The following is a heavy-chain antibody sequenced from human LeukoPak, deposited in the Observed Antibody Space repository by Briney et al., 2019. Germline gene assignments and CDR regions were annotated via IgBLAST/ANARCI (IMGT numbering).Heavy chain of an antibody. CDR1: GGSVNSTSYY. J-gene: IGHJ3*01. Sequence: PSETLSLTCSVSGGSVNSTSYYWGWIRQPPGKGLEWIGTVYYSGSTFYNPSLKSRLTMSVDMSKNQFSLKLSSVTAADTAVYYCAREYDYGDYRDAFGLWGQGTMVTVSS. D-gene: IGHD4-17*01. CDR3: AREYDYGDYRDAFGL. V-gene: IGHV4-39*07. CDR2: VYYSGST.